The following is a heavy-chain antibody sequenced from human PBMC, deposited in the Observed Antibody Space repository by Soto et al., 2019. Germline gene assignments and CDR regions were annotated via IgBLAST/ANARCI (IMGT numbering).Heavy chain of an antibody. D-gene: IGHD2-2*02. J-gene: IGHJ4*02. CDR2: IYPDDSDT. CDR1: GYSFTSYC. Sequence: GEPLKISCKGSGYSFTSYCIALVLQMPGKGLEWMGIIYPDDSDTRYSPSFQGQVTISADKSISTAYLQWSSLKASDTAMYYCARGYCSSSSCYKGFDYWGQGTLVTVSS. CDR3: ARGYCSSSSCYKGFDY. V-gene: IGHV5-51*01.